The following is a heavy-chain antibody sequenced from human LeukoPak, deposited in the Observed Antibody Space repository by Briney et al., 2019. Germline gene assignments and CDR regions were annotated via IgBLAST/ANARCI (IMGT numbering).Heavy chain of an antibody. CDR2: ISYDGSNK. Sequence: GGSLRLSCAASGFTFSSYGMHWVRQAPGKGLEWVAVISYDGSNKYYADSVKGRFTISRDNSKNTLYLQMNSLRAEDTAVYYCARTYSSSWSSRNWYFDLWAVAPWSLSPQ. V-gene: IGHV3-30*03. D-gene: IGHD6-13*01. CDR3: ARTYSSSWSSRNWYFDL. J-gene: IGHJ2*01. CDR1: GFTFSSYG.